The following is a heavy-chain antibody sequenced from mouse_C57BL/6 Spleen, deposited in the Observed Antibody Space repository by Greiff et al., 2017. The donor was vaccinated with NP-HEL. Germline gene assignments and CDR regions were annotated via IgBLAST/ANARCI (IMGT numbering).Heavy chain of an antibody. Sequence: QVQLQQPGTELVKPGASVKLSCKASGYTFTSYWMHWVKQRPGQGLEWIGNINPSNGGTNYNEKFKSKATLTVDKSSSTAYMQLSSLTSEDSAVYYWARGDGYYDAMDYWGQGTSVTVSS. CDR2: INPSNGGT. CDR1: GYTFTSYW. D-gene: IGHD2-3*01. CDR3: ARGDGYYDAMDY. J-gene: IGHJ4*01. V-gene: IGHV1-53*01.